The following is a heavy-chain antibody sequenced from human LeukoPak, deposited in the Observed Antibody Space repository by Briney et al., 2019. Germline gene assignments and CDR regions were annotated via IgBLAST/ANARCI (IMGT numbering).Heavy chain of an antibody. V-gene: IGHV1-24*01. Sequence: ASVKVSCKVSGFTLSDLSMQWVRQAPGKGLEWMGGFDHENGETIYAQKFQGRVTMTEDTSTDTAYMDLSSLTSEDTAVYYCATGHSTGYHYWFDPWGQGTLVTVSS. CDR1: GFTLSDLS. CDR2: FDHENGET. J-gene: IGHJ5*02. D-gene: IGHD3-22*01. CDR3: ATGHSTGYHYWFDP.